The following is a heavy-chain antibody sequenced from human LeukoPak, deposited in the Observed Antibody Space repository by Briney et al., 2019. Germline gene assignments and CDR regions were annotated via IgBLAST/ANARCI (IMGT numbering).Heavy chain of an antibody. J-gene: IGHJ4*02. V-gene: IGHV4-59*01. D-gene: IGHD3-22*01. CDR2: IDRTGS. Sequence: SETLSLTCTVSGGSISSYSWNWIRQPPGKGLGWIGNIDRTGSNYNPSLKSRVTISMDTSKNQFSLNLNSVTAADTAVYYCSRDSMIVGTYDYWGQGTLVTVSS. CDR3: SRDSMIVGTYDY. CDR1: GGSISSYS.